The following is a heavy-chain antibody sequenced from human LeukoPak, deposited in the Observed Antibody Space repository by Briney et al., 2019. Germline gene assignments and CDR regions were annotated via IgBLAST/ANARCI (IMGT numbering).Heavy chain of an antibody. D-gene: IGHD4-17*01. CDR2: IYYSGST. V-gene: IGHV4-59*08. CDR3: ARATVTTYEY. CDR1: GGSISSYY. Sequence: PSETLSLTCTVSGGSISSYYWSWIRRPPGKGLEWIGYIYYSGSTNYNPSLKSRVTISVDTSKNQFSLKLSSVTAADTAVYYCARATVTTYEYWGQGTLVTVSS. J-gene: IGHJ4*02.